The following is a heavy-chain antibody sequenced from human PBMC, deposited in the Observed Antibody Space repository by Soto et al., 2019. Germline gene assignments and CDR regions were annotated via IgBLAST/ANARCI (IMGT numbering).Heavy chain of an antibody. J-gene: IGHJ4*02. CDR3: TRWDGRCSGGSCFFDS. V-gene: IGHV3-7*01. Sequence: EVQLVESGGGLVQSGGSLRLSCIASGFSLSRYWMSWVRQTPGKGLEWVAKINEDGSKRDYMESVEGRFTISRDNAKNSVSLQMDSLRADEPAMYYCTRWDGRCSGGSCFFDSWGQGTLVTVSS. D-gene: IGHD2-15*01. CDR1: GFSLSRYW. CDR2: INEDGSKR.